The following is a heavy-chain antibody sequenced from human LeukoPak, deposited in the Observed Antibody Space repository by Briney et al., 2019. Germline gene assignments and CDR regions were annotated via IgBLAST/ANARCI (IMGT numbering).Heavy chain of an antibody. D-gene: IGHD1-7*01. V-gene: IGHV3-74*01. CDR1: GFTFRTYW. CDR2: INPDGSST. CDR3: ARSSRELGGYAPWELMPPFDY. Sequence: GGSLRLSCVASGFTFRTYWMHWVRQVPGKGPVWLSRINPDGSSTTYADSVKGRFTISRDNAKNMLYLQINSLRAEDTAVYYCARSSRELGGYAPWELMPPFDYWGQGTLVTVSS. J-gene: IGHJ4*02.